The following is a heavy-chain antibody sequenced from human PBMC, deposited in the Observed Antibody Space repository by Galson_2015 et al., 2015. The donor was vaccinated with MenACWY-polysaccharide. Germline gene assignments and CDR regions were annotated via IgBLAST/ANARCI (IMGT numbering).Heavy chain of an antibody. CDR1: VFTFSSYG. Sequence: SLRLSCASSVFTFSSYGMHWVRQAPGKGLKWVAFIRYDGRDKYYADSVKGRFTLSRDNSKNTLYLQMDSLRAEDTAVYYCAKDRTAAASDGDYWGQGTLVTVSS. CDR3: AKDRTAAASDGDY. V-gene: IGHV3-30*02. J-gene: IGHJ4*02. D-gene: IGHD6-13*01. CDR2: IRYDGRDK.